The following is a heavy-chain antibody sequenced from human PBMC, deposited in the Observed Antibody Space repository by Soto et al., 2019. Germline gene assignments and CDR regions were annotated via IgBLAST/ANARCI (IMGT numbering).Heavy chain of an antibody. J-gene: IGHJ5*02. Sequence: GGSLRLSCAASGFTFSSYSMNWVRQAPGKGLEWVSSFISSSSYIYYADSVKGLFTFSRDNAKNSLYLQMNSLRAEDTAVYYCARDMAGFDPWGQGTLVTVSS. V-gene: IGHV3-21*06. CDR3: ARDMAGFDP. CDR1: GFTFSSYS. CDR2: FISSSSYI.